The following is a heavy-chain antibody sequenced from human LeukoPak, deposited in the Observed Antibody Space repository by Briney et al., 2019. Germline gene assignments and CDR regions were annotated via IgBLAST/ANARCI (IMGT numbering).Heavy chain of an antibody. CDR1: GLTFNTYG. J-gene: IGHJ1*01. CDR3: AAYHASGTFGYFQH. V-gene: IGHV3-30*03. CDR2: ISYDGSNK. Sequence: GGSLRLSCAASGLTFNTYGMHWVRQAPGKGLAWLAVISYDGSNKYFADSVEGRLVVSRDNSNNTLYLHMNTLRPDDTAIYYCAAYHASGTFGYFQHWGQGTLVTVSS. D-gene: IGHD1-7*01.